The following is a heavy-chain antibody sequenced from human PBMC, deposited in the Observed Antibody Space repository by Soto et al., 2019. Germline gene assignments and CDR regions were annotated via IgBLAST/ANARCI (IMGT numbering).Heavy chain of an antibody. CDR3: AREGESYFDSSGYCFNN. D-gene: IGHD3-22*01. CDR2: IDPNTGDT. Sequence: QVQLVQSGAEVNKPGASVTVSCKAPGYTFIDYYIHWVRQAPGQGLEWMGWIDPNTGDTKYAQKFQGRVTLTRDTSTSTAFMELSRLRSDDTDVSYCAREGESYFDSSGYCFNNWGQGTLVTVPS. V-gene: IGHV1-2*02. J-gene: IGHJ4*02. CDR1: GYTFIDYY.